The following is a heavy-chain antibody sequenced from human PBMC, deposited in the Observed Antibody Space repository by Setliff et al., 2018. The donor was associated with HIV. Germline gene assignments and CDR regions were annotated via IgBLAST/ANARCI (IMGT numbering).Heavy chain of an antibody. D-gene: IGHD5-12*01. J-gene: IGHJ4*02. V-gene: IGHV1-18*01. Sequence: GASVKVSCKASGYAFTNYGVTWVRQAPGQGLEWMGWISGYNGNTDYSHKFQDRATITADTSTNTAYMELRSLRFDDTAVYFCARDLHSYSGYPTIYWGQGTLVTVSS. CDR1: GYAFTNYG. CDR2: ISGYNGNT. CDR3: ARDLHSYSGYPTIY.